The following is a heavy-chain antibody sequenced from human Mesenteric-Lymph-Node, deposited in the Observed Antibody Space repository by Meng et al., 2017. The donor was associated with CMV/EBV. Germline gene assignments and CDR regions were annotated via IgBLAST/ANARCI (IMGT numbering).Heavy chain of an antibody. Sequence: GGSLRLSCSASGFSVSNNFMNWVRQAPGKGLEWVAVLYSVGTTVYVDSVKGRFTISRDNSKNTLYLQMDSLRAEDTAVYYCARSFGSRSYSLYFDYWGQGTVVTVSS. V-gene: IGHV3-53*01. CDR1: GFSVSNNF. D-gene: IGHD3-10*01. J-gene: IGHJ4*02. CDR3: ARSFGSRSYSLYFDY. CDR2: LYSVGTT.